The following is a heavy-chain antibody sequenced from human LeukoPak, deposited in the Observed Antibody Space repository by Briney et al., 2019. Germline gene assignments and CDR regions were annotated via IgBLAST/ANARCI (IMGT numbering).Heavy chain of an antibody. J-gene: IGHJ5*02. Sequence: GASVKVSCKASGYTFTSYCMHWVRQAPGQGLEWMGIINPSGGSTSYAQKFQGRVTVTRDTSTSTVYMELSSLRSEDTAVHYCARGFIVVVTATPGWFDPWGQGTLVTVSS. CDR1: GYTFTSYC. V-gene: IGHV1-46*01. D-gene: IGHD2-21*02. CDR3: ARGFIVVVTATPGWFDP. CDR2: INPSGGST.